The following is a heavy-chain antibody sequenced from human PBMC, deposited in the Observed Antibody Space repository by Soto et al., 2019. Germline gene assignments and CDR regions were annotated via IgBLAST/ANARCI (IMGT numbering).Heavy chain of an antibody. D-gene: IGHD6-19*01. CDR2: IFTNGGS. CDR1: GFTVSSEY. V-gene: IGHV3-66*01. Sequence: EVQLVESGGGLVQPGGSLRLSCVASGFTVSSEYMSWVRQAPGKGLEWLSVIFTNGGSYYSDSVKGRFTISRDNSKNTLYLQMNRLRAEDTAVYYCVRYQGIVVTAWGQGTLVTVSS. CDR3: VRYQGIVVTA. J-gene: IGHJ5*02.